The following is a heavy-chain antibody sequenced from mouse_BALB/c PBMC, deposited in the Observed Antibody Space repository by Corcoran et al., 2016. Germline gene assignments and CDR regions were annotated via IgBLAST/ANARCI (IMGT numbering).Heavy chain of an antibody. CDR3: ARGDYYGSSLYALDY. J-gene: IGHJ4*01. Sequence: QVQLQQSGAELMKPGASVKISCKATGYTFSSYWIEWVKQRPGHGLEWIGEILPGSGSTNYNEKFKGKATFTADTSSNTAYMQLSSLTSEDSAVYYCARGDYYGSSLYALDYWGQGTSVTVSS. CDR1: GYTFSSYW. V-gene: IGHV1-9*01. CDR2: ILPGSGST. D-gene: IGHD1-1*01.